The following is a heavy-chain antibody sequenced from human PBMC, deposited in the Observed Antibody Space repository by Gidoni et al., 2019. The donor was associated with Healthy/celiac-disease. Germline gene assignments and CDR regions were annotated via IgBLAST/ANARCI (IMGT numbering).Heavy chain of an antibody. CDR1: GFTFSGSA. Sequence: EVQLVESGGGLVQPGGSLKLSCAASGFTFSGSAMHWVRQASGKGLEWVGRIRSKANSYATAYAASVKGRFTISRDDSKNTAYLQMNSLKTEDTAVYYCTRQGGDYDFWSGYLTYSGDFDYWGQGTLVTVSS. CDR2: IRSKANSYAT. V-gene: IGHV3-73*02. D-gene: IGHD3-3*01. J-gene: IGHJ4*02. CDR3: TRQGGDYDFWSGYLTYSGDFDY.